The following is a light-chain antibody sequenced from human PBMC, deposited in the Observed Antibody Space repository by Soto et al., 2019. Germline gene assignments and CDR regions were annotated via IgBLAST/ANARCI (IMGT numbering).Light chain of an antibody. CDR2: DVS. CDR3: SSYTTSNTRQIV. J-gene: IGLJ1*01. V-gene: IGLV2-14*03. Sequence: QSVLTQPASVSGSPGQSITISCTGTSSDVGRYNYVSWYRHHPGKAPQLMIYDVSARPSGVSNRFSGSKSGNTASLTISGLQAEDEADYYCSSYTTSNTRQIVFGTGTKVTVL. CDR1: SSDVGRYNY.